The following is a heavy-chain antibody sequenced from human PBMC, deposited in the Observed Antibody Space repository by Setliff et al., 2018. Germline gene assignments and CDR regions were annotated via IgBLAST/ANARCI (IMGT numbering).Heavy chain of an antibody. CDR1: GYSFSDYG. Sequence: ASVKVSCKASGYSFSDYGISWVRQAPGQGLEWMGWISTYNGNTKYAQKLQGRVTMATDISTSTAYMELRSLRSDDTAVYYCARGGYSYGYDHGFDIWGQGTMVTVSS. D-gene: IGHD5-18*01. V-gene: IGHV1-18*01. J-gene: IGHJ3*02. CDR2: ISTYNGNT. CDR3: ARGGYSYGYDHGFDI.